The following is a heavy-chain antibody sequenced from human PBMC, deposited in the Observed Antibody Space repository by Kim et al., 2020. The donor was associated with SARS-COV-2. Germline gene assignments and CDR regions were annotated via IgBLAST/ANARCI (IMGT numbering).Heavy chain of an antibody. J-gene: IGHJ4*02. D-gene: IGHD3-16*01. V-gene: IGHV3-9*01. CDR3: AGKKGGQTSFDY. Sequence: YADSVKGRFTISRDNAKNSLYLQLNSLTTADTALYYCAGKKGGQTSFDYWGQGTLVTVSS.